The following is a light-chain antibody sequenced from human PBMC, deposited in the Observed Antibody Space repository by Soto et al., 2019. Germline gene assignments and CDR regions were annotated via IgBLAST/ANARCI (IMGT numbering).Light chain of an antibody. V-gene: IGKV3-15*01. CDR2: GAS. Sequence: EIVMTQSPATLSVSPGDRATLSCRASQSVSSIAWYQQKPGQPPRLLIYGASRRATNIPARFSGGGSDTEFTLTISTLQSEDFATYYCQKNYSPPPITFGQGTRLEIK. CDR1: QSVSS. J-gene: IGKJ5*01. CDR3: QKNYSPPPIT.